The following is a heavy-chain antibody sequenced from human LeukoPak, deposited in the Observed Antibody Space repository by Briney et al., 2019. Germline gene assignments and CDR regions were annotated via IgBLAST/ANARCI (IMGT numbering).Heavy chain of an antibody. V-gene: IGHV4-34*01. CDR1: GGSFSSYY. J-gene: IGHJ4*02. D-gene: IGHD4-17*01. Sequence: PSETLSLTCAVFGGSFSSYYWSWIRQPPGKGLEWIGEINHSGYTSYNPSLKSRVTLSVGTSKHQFSLKLTSVTAADTAVYYCARCCLQRDGDNGGGDYWGQGTLVTVSS. CDR3: ARCCLQRDGDNGGGDY. CDR2: INHSGYT.